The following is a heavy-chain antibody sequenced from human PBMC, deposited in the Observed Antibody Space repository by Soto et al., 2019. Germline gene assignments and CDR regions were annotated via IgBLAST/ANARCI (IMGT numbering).Heavy chain of an antibody. Sequence: QVQLVQSGAEVKKPGSSVKVSCKASGGTFSSYTISWVRQAPGQGLEWMGRIIPILGIANYAQKFQGRVTITADKPTSTAYMELSSLRSEDTAVYYCARAPVYGDYDAVYFDYWGQGTLVTVSS. CDR1: GGTFSSYT. V-gene: IGHV1-69*02. D-gene: IGHD4-17*01. J-gene: IGHJ4*02. CDR3: ARAPVYGDYDAVYFDY. CDR2: IIPILGIA.